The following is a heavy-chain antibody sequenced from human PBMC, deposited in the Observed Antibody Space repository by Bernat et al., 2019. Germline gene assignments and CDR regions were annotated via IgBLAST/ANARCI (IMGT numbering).Heavy chain of an antibody. V-gene: IGHV3-21*01. CDR2: ISSSSSYI. Sequence: EVQLVESGGGLVKPGGSLSLSCAASGFTFSSYSMNWVRQAPGKGLEWVSSISSSSSYIYYATSVKGRFTSSRDNAKNSLYRQMNSLRAEDTAVYYCARVCLSRDAFDIWGQGTMVTVSS. CDR1: GFTFSSYS. CDR3: ARVCLSRDAFDI. D-gene: IGHD3-16*01. J-gene: IGHJ3*02.